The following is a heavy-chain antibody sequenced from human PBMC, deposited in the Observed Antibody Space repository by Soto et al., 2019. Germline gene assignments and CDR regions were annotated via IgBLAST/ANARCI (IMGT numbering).Heavy chain of an antibody. CDR2: IAYDGSNK. Sequence: QVHLVESGGGVVQPGRSLRLSCAASGFTFSSYCMHWVRQAPGKGLEWVTLIAYDGSNKYYADYVKGRFTISRDNSKNTLYLHMNSLRGEDTAVYYCAKVLDNGYYHYGIDVWGQGTTVNVYS. D-gene: IGHD2-8*01. CDR1: GFTFSSYC. J-gene: IGHJ6*01. V-gene: IGHV3-30*18. CDR3: AKVLDNGYYHYGIDV.